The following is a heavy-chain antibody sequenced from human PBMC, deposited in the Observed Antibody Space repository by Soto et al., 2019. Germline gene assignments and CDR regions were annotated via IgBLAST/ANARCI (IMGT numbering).Heavy chain of an antibody. D-gene: IGHD3-22*01. Sequence: VGSLRLSCAASVFTFSSYAMHCVRLPPGKWLEWVAVISYDGSNQYYADSVKGRFTISRDNSKNTLFLQMNSLRAEDTAVYFCARDSRYPENYYDSSGHLNPGTFDSWGQATMCSVS. J-gene: IGHJ3*02. CDR1: VFTFSSYA. V-gene: IGHV3-30-3*01. CDR3: ARDSRYPENYYDSSGHLNPGTFDS. CDR2: ISYDGSNQ.